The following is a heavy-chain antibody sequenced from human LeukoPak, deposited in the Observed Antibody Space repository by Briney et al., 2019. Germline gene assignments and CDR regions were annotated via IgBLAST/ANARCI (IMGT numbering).Heavy chain of an antibody. CDR3: ARDGRQQVAQDWFDP. J-gene: IGHJ5*02. CDR1: GASISSYY. Sequence: PSETLSLTCSVSGASISSYYWSWIRQPAGKGLEWIGRIYTNGGTNYNPSLKSRVTISLDTSRNHFSLKLSSVTAADTAVYYCARDGRQQVAQDWFDPWGQGTLVTVSS. D-gene: IGHD6-13*01. V-gene: IGHV4-4*07. CDR2: IYTNGGT.